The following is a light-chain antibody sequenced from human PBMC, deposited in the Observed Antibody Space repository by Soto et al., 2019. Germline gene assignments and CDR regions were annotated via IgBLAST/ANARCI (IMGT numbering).Light chain of an antibody. CDR2: DVS. CDR1: SSDVGGYNY. Sequence: QSALTQPASVSGSPGQSITISCTGTSSDVGGYNYVSWYQQHPGKAPKLMIYDVSNRPSGVSNRFSGSKSSNTASLTISGLQAEDEADYYYSSYTSSSTLLYVFGTGTKVTVL. CDR3: SSYTSSSTLLYV. V-gene: IGLV2-14*01. J-gene: IGLJ1*01.